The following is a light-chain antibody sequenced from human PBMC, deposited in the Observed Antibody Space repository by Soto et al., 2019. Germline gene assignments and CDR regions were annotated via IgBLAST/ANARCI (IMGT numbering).Light chain of an antibody. CDR2: GAS. CDR3: QHHHSYSQP. J-gene: IGKJ1*01. V-gene: IGKV1-5*01. Sequence: DIQMTQSPPTLSASVGDRVTITCRASQSIRHYLAWYQQMPGKAPKLLIYGASTLQSGVPSRFSGSGSGTEFTLTISSLQPDDFGTYFCQHHHSYSQPFGHGPKVDIK. CDR1: QSIRHY.